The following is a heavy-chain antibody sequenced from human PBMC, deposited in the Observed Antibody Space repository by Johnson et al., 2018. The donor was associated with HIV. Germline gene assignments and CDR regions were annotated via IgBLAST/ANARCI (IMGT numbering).Heavy chain of an antibody. CDR2: ISYDGSNK. D-gene: IGHD1-26*01. CDR3: AKANLIWVGAIGAFDI. CDR1: GFTFSSYA. J-gene: IGHJ3*02. V-gene: IGHV3-30*04. Sequence: VQLLESGGGVVQPGRSLRLSCAASGFTFSSYAMHWVRQAPGKGLEWVAVISYDGSNKYYADSVKGRFTISRDNAKNSLYLQMNSLRAEDTALYYCAKANLIWVGAIGAFDIWGQGTMVTVSS.